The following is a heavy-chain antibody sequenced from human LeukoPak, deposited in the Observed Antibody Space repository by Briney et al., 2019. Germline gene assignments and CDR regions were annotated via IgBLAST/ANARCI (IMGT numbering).Heavy chain of an antibody. CDR1: GFTFSSYS. Sequence: SGGSLRLSCAASGFTFSSYSMNWVRQAPGKGLEWVSSISSSSSYIYYADSVKGRFTISRDNAKNSLYLQMNSLRAEDTVVYYCATSPLWILPVGEAYFDYWGQGTLVTVSS. CDR2: ISSSSSYI. J-gene: IGHJ4*02. D-gene: IGHD1-26*01. CDR3: ATSPLWILPVGEAYFDY. V-gene: IGHV3-21*01.